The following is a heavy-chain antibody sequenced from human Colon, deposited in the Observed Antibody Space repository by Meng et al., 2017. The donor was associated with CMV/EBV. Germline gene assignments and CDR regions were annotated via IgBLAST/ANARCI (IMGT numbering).Heavy chain of an antibody. Sequence: ASVKVSCKASGYTFTNYYMHWVRQAPGQGYEWMGVINSSGGSTSHAQKFQGRLTMTRDTSTSTVYMELSSLRSEDTAVYYCARTDAESSGWYGGLDYRGQGTLVTVSS. CDR1: GYTFTNYY. V-gene: IGHV1-46*01. J-gene: IGHJ4*02. CDR2: INSSGGST. CDR3: ARTDAESSGWYGGLDY. D-gene: IGHD6-19*01.